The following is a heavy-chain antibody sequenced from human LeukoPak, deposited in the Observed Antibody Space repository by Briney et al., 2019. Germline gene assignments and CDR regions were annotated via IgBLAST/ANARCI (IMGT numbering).Heavy chain of an antibody. Sequence: GGSLRLSCAASGFTFSSYWMSWVRQAPGKGLEWVANIKQDGSEKYYVDSVKGRFTISRDNAKNSLYLQMNSLRSEDTAVYYCARATRSNSSWGYYYYYMDVWGKGTTVTVSS. J-gene: IGHJ6*03. D-gene: IGHD6-6*01. CDR3: ARATRSNSSWGYYYYYMDV. V-gene: IGHV3-7*01. CDR2: IKQDGSEK. CDR1: GFTFSSYW.